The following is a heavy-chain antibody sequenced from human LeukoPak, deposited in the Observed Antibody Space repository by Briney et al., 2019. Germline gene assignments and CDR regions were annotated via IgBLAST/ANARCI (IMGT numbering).Heavy chain of an antibody. Sequence: NSSETLSLTCTVSGGSISSSSYYWGWIRQPPGKGLEWIVSIYYSGSTYYNPSLKSRVTISVDTSKNQFSLKLSSVTAADTAVYYCASLAVEMATMEGDYWGQGTLVTVSS. V-gene: IGHV4-39*01. CDR2: IYYSGST. CDR1: GGSISSSSYY. D-gene: IGHD5-24*01. CDR3: ASLAVEMATMEGDY. J-gene: IGHJ4*02.